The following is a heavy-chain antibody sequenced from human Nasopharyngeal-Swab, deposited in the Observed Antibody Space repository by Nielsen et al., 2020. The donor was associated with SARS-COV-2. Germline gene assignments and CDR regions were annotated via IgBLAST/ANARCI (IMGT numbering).Heavy chain of an antibody. CDR2: IVVGSGNT. V-gene: IGHV1-58*01. Sequence: WAGPDTGQRLEWIGWIVVGSGNTNYAQKFQERVTITRDMSTSTAYMELSSLRSEDTAVYYCARAPGITGIDYWGQGTLVTVSS. D-gene: IGHD1-20*01. J-gene: IGHJ4*02. CDR3: ARAPGITGIDY.